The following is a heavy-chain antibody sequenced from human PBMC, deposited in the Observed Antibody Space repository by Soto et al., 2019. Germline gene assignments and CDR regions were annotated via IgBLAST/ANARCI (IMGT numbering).Heavy chain of an antibody. Sequence: LSLTCTVSGGSISSGGYYWSWIRQHPGKGLEWIGYIHYSGSTYYNPSLKSRVTISVDTSKNQFSLKLSSVTAADTAVYYCARGRGLWYNWFDPWGQGTLVTVSS. D-gene: IGHD2-8*02. CDR3: ARGRGLWYNWFDP. CDR2: IHYSGST. CDR1: GGSISSGGYY. J-gene: IGHJ5*02. V-gene: IGHV4-31*03.